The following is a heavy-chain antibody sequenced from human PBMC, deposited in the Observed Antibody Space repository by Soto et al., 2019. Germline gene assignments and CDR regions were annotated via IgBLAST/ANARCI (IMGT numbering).Heavy chain of an antibody. D-gene: IGHD1-1*01. CDR3: ARVTPGNNLYYFYGLDV. J-gene: IGHJ6*02. CDR2: ISYEGSNT. CDR1: GFTFGTYA. Sequence: LRLSCVASGFTFGTYAIHWVRLAPGKGLQWVALISYEGSNTYYADSVKGRFTVSRDNSKNTLYLQMNSLRPEDTGVYYCARVTPGNNLYYFYGLDVWGQGTSVTVYS. V-gene: IGHV3-30-3*01.